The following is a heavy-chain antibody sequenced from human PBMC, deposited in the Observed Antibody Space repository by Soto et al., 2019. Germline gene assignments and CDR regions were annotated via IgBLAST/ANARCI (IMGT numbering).Heavy chain of an antibody. CDR3: ASWGSESYYYYYGMDV. Sequence: GESLKISCKGSGYSFTNYWIGWVRQMPGKGLDWMGIIYPGDSDTRYSPSFQGQVTISADKSISTAYLQWSSLKASDTAMYYCASWGSESYYYYYGMDVWGQGTPVTVSS. J-gene: IGHJ6*02. V-gene: IGHV5-51*01. CDR2: IYPGDSDT. D-gene: IGHD3-10*01. CDR1: GYSFTNYW.